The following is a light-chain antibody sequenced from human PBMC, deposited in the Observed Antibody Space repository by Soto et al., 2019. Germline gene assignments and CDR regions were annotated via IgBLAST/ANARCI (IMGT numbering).Light chain of an antibody. J-gene: IGKJ5*01. CDR3: QQRSNWPPIS. Sequence: EIVLTQSPATLSLSPGGRATLSCTASQSVSSYLAWYQQKPGQAPRLLIYDASNRATGIPARFSGSGSGTDFTLTISSLEPEDFAVYYCQQRSNWPPISFGQGTRPEIK. CDR2: DAS. CDR1: QSVSSY. V-gene: IGKV3-11*01.